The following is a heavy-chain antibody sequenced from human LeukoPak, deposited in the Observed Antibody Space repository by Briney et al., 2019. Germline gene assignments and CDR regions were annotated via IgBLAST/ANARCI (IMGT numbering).Heavy chain of an antibody. CDR1: GGSFSGYY. Sequence: KPSETLSLTCAVYGGSFSGYYWSWIRQPPGKGLEWIGEINHSGSTNYNPSHKSRVTISVDTSKNQFSLKLSSVTAADTAVYYCARLSGYSYGYRRGYYYYYMDVWGKGTTVTISS. V-gene: IGHV4-34*01. D-gene: IGHD5-18*01. J-gene: IGHJ6*03. CDR2: INHSGST. CDR3: ARLSGYSYGYRRGYYYYYMDV.